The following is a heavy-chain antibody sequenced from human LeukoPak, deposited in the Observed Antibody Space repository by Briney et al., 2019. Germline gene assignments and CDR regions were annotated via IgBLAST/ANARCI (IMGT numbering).Heavy chain of an antibody. D-gene: IGHD5-18*01. V-gene: IGHV4-59*11. CDR3: ATIKRGSIFGYFDF. Sequence: SETLSLTCTVSGGSISSHYWSWIRQPPGKGLEWIAYLFDSVNTKDNPSLQSRLTLSADTSKNQFSLRLISVTAADTAVYYCATIKRGSIFGYFDFWGQGIKVTVSS. CDR1: GGSISSHY. CDR2: LFDSVNT. J-gene: IGHJ4*02.